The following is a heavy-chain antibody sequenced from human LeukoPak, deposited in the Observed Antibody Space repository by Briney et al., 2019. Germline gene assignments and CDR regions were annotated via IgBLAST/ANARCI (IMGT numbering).Heavy chain of an antibody. CDR3: ARDQDNYGSGVFDY. J-gene: IGHJ4*02. Sequence: QAGGSLRLSCVASGFSFNEYSMNWVRQAPGKGLEWISYITSSSSSIYYADSVKGRFTISRDNAKNSLYLQMNSLRAEDTAVYYCARDQDNYGSGVFDYWGQGTLVTVSS. D-gene: IGHD3-10*01. CDR2: ITSSSSSI. CDR1: GFSFNEYS. V-gene: IGHV3-48*04.